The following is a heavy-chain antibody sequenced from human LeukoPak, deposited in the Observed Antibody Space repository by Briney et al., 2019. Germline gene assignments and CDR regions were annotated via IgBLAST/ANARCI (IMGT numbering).Heavy chain of an antibody. D-gene: IGHD3-10*01. CDR1: GYTFTSYG. Sequence: ASVKVSCKASGYTFTSYGISWVRQAPGQGLEWMGWMNPNSGNTGYAQKFQGRVTMTRNTSISTAYMELSSLRSEDTAVYYCARGRDGPGVDYWGQGTLVTVSS. V-gene: IGHV1-8*02. CDR2: MNPNSGNT. CDR3: ARGRDGPGVDY. J-gene: IGHJ4*02.